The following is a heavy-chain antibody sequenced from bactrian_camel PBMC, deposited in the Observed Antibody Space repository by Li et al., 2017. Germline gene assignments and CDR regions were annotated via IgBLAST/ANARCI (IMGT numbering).Heavy chain of an antibody. J-gene: IGHJ6*01. CDR1: VDTSSLYC. Sequence: VQLVESGGGSVQVGGSLRLSCAASVDTSSLYCMAWFHQAPGKDHELVARIDRAGATWYRDSVKDRFTISKDNAKNMASLQMNSLKPEDTAMYYCAAHLSIPCTIGIGSLFRYWGQGTQVTVS. D-gene: IGHD1*01. CDR3: AAHLSIPCTIGIGSLFRY. CDR2: IDRAGAT. V-gene: IGHV3S53*01.